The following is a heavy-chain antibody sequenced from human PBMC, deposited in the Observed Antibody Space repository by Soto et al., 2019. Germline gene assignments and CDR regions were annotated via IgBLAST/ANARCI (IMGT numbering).Heavy chain of an antibody. D-gene: IGHD6-13*01. CDR2: ISGSSGST. CDR1: GFTFISYA. Sequence: GGSLRLSCAASGFTFISYAMSWVRQAPGKGLEWVSAISGSSGSTYYADSVKGRFTISRDNSKNTLYLQMNSLRAEDTAVYYCAIKLLGIAEAAHDAFDTWGQGIMVTVSS. J-gene: IGHJ3*02. V-gene: IGHV3-23*01. CDR3: AIKLLGIAEAAHDAFDT.